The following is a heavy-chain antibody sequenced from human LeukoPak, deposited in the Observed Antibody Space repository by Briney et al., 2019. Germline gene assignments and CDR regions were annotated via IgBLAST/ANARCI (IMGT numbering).Heavy chain of an antibody. J-gene: IGHJ5*02. D-gene: IGHD2-15*01. CDR3: ARVGVVVADTGNLWFDP. Sequence: PGGSLRLSCAASGFTFSSYEMNWVRQAPGKGLEWVSYISSSGSTIYYADSVKGRFTISRDNAKNSLYLQMNSLRAEDTAVYYCARVGVVVADTGNLWFDPWGQGTLVTVSS. CDR2: ISSSGSTI. V-gene: IGHV3-48*03. CDR1: GFTFSSYE.